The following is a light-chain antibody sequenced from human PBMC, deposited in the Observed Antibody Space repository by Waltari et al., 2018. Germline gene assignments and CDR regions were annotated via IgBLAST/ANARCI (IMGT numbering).Light chain of an antibody. Sequence: DIQMTQSPSTLSASVGDRVTITCRASQSISSWLAWYQQKPGKAPNLLIYKASSLERGVPSRFSGSGSGTEFTLTISSLQPDDFATYYCQQYNSYSEWTFGQGTKVEIK. V-gene: IGKV1-5*03. CDR2: KAS. CDR1: QSISSW. J-gene: IGKJ1*01. CDR3: QQYNSYSEWT.